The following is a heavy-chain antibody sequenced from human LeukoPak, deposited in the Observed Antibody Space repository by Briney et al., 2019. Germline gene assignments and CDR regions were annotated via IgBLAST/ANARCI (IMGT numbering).Heavy chain of an antibody. Sequence: PSETLSLTCTVSGGSISSHDWTWIRQPAGKGLEWIGRIYISGSPNYNPSLKSRVTISVDTSENQFSLKLSSVTAADTAVYYCARNYGSGSYQLDYWGQGTLVTVSS. J-gene: IGHJ4*02. CDR3: ARNYGSGSYQLDY. V-gene: IGHV4-4*07. CDR1: GGSISSHD. CDR2: IYISGSP. D-gene: IGHD3-10*01.